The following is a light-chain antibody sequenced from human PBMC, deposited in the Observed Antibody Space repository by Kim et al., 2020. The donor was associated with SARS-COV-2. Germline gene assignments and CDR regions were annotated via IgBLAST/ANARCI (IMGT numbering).Light chain of an antibody. CDR3: QQYNTWPPLT. J-gene: IGKJ4*01. CDR2: GAS. Sequence: SPGERAARSCRASQSVNTNLAWYQHKPGQAPRLLIHGASTRATGIPGRFSGSGSGTEFTLTISSLQSEDFAVYYCQQYNTWPPLTFGGGTKVDIK. V-gene: IGKV3-15*01. CDR1: QSVNTN.